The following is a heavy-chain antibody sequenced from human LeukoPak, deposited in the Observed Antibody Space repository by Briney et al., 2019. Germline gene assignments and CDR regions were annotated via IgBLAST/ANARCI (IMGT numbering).Heavy chain of an antibody. V-gene: IGHV3-74*01. CDR1: EFTFSSKW. D-gene: IGHD3-3*01. CDR2: INTDGSST. Sequence: GGSLRLSCAASEFTFSSKWMHWVRQAPGKGLVWVSRINTDGSSTSYVDSVQGRFTISRDNAKNTLFLQMNSLRAEDTAVYYCASTLTLCGEPDSWGQGTLVTVSS. J-gene: IGHJ4*02. CDR3: ASTLTLCGEPDS.